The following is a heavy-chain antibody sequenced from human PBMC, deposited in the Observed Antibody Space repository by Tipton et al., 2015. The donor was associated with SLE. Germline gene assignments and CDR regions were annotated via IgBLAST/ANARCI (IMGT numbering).Heavy chain of an antibody. Sequence: GSLRLSCAASGFTFDDYLMSWVRQAPGKGLEWVSVISDSGKTTFYADSVKSRFTISRDNSRSTLYLQMTSLRAEDTAIYYCAKDRRLGTSIDHDWRWGQGTLVIVSS. CDR3: AKDRRLGTSIDHDWR. CDR2: ISDSGKTT. J-gene: IGHJ4*02. D-gene: IGHD3-16*01. V-gene: IGHV3-23*01. CDR1: GFTFDDYL.